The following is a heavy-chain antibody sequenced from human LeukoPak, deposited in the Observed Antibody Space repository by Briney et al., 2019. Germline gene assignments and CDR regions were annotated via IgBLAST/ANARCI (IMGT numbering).Heavy chain of an antibody. Sequence: SETLSLTCTVSGGSISSYYWSWIRQPPGKGLEWIGYIYYSGSINYNPSLKSRVTISVDTSKNQFSLKLSSVTAADTAVYYCARGAIVVVPAAPHNYYYYMDVWGKGTTVTVSS. V-gene: IGHV4-59*01. CDR2: IYYSGSI. CDR1: GGSISSYY. D-gene: IGHD2-2*01. J-gene: IGHJ6*03. CDR3: ARGAIVVVPAAPHNYYYYMDV.